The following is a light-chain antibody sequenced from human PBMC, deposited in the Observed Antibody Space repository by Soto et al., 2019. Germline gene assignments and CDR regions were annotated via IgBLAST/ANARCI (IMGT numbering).Light chain of an antibody. CDR1: QSVSNNY. CDR3: QQYGTSPGLFT. V-gene: IGKV3-20*01. CDR2: GAS. J-gene: IGKJ3*01. Sequence: EIGLTQSPCTLSLSAGERATLSCGASQSVSNNYLAWYQQKPGQAPRLLIYGASSRATGIPDRFSGSGSGTDFTLNISRLEPEDFAVYYCQQYGTSPGLFTFGPGTKVDIK.